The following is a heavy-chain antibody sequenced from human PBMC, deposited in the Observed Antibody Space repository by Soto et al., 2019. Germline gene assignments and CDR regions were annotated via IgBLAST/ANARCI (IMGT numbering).Heavy chain of an antibody. CDR2: ISSSSSYI. J-gene: IGHJ4*02. D-gene: IGHD1-26*01. V-gene: IGHV3-21*01. CDR1: GFTFSSYS. CDR3: ARGWSYSTTTCDY. Sequence: EVQLVESGGGLVKPGGSLRLSCAASGFTFSSYSMNWVRQAPGKGLEWVSSISSSSSYIYYADSVKGRFTISRDNAKNSLYLQMNSLRAEDTAVYYCARGWSYSTTTCDYWGQGTLVTVSS.